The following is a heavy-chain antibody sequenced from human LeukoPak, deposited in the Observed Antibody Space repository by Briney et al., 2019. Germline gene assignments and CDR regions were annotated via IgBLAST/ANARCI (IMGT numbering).Heavy chain of an antibody. J-gene: IGHJ3*02. CDR2: ITVDGGRT. V-gene: IGHV3-23*01. CDR1: GFTFSNHA. D-gene: IGHD6-19*01. CDR3: AKDLVAGSYVSAFDI. Sequence: GGSLRLSCAASGFTFSNHAMSWARQAPGKGLEWVSSITVDGGRTQYADSVKGRFTISRDNSKNTLYLQMNSLRAEDTAVYYCAKDLVAGSYVSAFDIWGQGTMVTVSS.